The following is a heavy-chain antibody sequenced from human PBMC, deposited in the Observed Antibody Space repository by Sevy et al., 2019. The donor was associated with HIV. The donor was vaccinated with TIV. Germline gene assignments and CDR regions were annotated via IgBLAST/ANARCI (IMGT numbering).Heavy chain of an antibody. V-gene: IGHV4-34*01. J-gene: IGHJ4*02. Sequence: SETLSLTCAVYGGSFSGYYWSWIRQPPGKGLEWIGEINHSGSTNYNPSLKSRVTISVDTSKNQFSLKLSSVTAADTAVYYCARARVVVVAATPLAPYYFDYWGQRTLVTVSS. CDR1: GGSFSGYY. D-gene: IGHD2-15*01. CDR2: INHSGST. CDR3: ARARVVVVAATPLAPYYFDY.